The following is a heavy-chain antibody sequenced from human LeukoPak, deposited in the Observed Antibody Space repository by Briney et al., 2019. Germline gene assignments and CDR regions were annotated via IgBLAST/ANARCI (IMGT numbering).Heavy chain of an antibody. CDR3: ARGKSVPGYSSSWYRLGVWFDP. V-gene: IGHV4-59*01. D-gene: IGHD6-13*01. CDR1: GGSISSYY. Sequence: SETLSLTCTVSGGSISSYYWSWIRQPPGKGLEWIGYIYYSGSTNYNPSLKSRVTISVDASKNQLSLKLSSVTAADTAVYYCARGKSVPGYSSSWYRLGVWFDPWGQGTLVTVSS. J-gene: IGHJ5*02. CDR2: IYYSGST.